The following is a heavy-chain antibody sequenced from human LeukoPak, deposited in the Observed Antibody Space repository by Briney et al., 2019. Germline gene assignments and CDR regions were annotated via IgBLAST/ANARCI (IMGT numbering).Heavy chain of an antibody. CDR1: GFIFSGYW. V-gene: IGHV3-74*01. D-gene: IGHD5-18*01. CDR3: ARGDVDTAMAFDY. J-gene: IGHJ4*02. CDR2: IKNDGSIT. Sequence: GGSLRLSCAASGFIFSGYWMHWVRQAPGKGLVWLSRIKNDGSITSYADSVKGRFTISRDNAKNTLYLQMNSLRAEDTAVYYCARGDVDTAMAFDYWGQGTLVTVSS.